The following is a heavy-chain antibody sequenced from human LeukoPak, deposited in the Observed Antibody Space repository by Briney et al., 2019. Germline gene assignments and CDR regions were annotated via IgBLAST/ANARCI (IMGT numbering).Heavy chain of an antibody. J-gene: IGHJ5*02. CDR2: VYYRGSP. Sequence: SETLSLTCTVSGGPISSYYWSWIRQSPGKGLEWIGYVYYRGSPNYNPSLKSRVTISLDTSKNRISLKLSSVTAADTAVYYCARNEYSSSWFDPWGQGTLVTVSS. CDR3: ARNEYSSSWFDP. D-gene: IGHD6-6*01. CDR1: GGPISSYY. V-gene: IGHV4-59*01.